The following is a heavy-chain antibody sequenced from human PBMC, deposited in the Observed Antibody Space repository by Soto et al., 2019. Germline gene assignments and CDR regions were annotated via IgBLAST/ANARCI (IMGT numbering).Heavy chain of an antibody. CDR2: ISAYNGNT. V-gene: IGHV1-18*04. J-gene: IGHJ4*02. D-gene: IGHD3-22*01. CDR3: ARVLPYYYDSSGYLDY. Sequence: ASVKVSCKASGYTFTSYGISWVRQAPGQGLEWMGWISAYNGNTNYAQKLQGRVTMTTDTSTSTAYMELRSLRSDDTAVYYCARVLPYYYDSSGYLDYWGQGTLVTVYS. CDR1: GYTFTSYG.